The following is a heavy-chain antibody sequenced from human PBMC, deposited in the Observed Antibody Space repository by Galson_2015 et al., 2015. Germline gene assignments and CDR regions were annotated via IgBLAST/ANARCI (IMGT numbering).Heavy chain of an antibody. CDR2: ISGSGGST. CDR3: AKAPYYDFWSGYSRNWFDP. J-gene: IGHJ5*02. CDR1: GFTFSSYA. D-gene: IGHD3-3*01. Sequence: SLRLSCAASGFTFSSYAMSWVRQAPGKGLEWVSAISGSGGSTYYADSVKGRFTISRDNSKNTLYLQMNSLRAGDTAVYYCAKAPYYDFWSGYSRNWFDPWGQGTLVTVSS. V-gene: IGHV3-23*01.